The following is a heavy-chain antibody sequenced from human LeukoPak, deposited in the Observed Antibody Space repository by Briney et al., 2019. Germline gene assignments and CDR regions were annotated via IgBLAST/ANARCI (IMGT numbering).Heavy chain of an antibody. Sequence: ASVKVSCKASGYTFTSYAMNWVRQAPGQGLEWMGWINTNTGDPTYAQGFTGRFVFSFDTSVSTAYLQISSLKAEEPALYFCARIAHSSGLLWSSPNMDYFFDWWGQGPLVTVSS. CDR2: INTNTGDP. CDR3: ARIAHSSGLLWSSPNMDYFFDW. D-gene: IGHD6-19*01. V-gene: IGHV7-4-1*02. CDR1: GYTFTSYA. J-gene: IGHJ4*01.